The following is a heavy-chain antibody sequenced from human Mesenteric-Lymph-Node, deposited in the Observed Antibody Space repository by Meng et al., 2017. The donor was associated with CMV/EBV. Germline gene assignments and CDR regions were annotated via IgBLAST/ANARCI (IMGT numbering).Heavy chain of an antibody. CDR2: FYSDGAT. CDR1: GFSVSNNY. D-gene: IGHD2-8*01. CDR3: AKDTNNYYYYGMDV. V-gene: IGHV3-53*05. J-gene: IGHJ6*02. Sequence: GESLKISCTVSGFSVSNNYMSWVRQAPGKGLEWVSVFYSDGATYYADSVKGRFTISRDNSQNTLYLQMNSLRTEDTALYYCAKDTNNYYYYGMDVWGQGTTVTVSS.